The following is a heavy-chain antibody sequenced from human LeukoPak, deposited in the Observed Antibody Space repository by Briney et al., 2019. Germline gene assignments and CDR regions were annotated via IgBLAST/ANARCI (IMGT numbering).Heavy chain of an antibody. CDR2: INPSGGST. D-gene: IGHD6-19*01. V-gene: IGHV1-46*01. CDR1: GYTFTSYY. Sequence: ASVKVSCKASGYTFTSYYMHWVRQAPGQGLEWMGIINPSGGSTSYAQKFQGRVTMTRDMSTSTVYMELSSLRSEDTAVYYCARGSYSSGWQNWFDPWGQGTLVTVSS. CDR3: ARGSYSSGWQNWFDP. J-gene: IGHJ5*02.